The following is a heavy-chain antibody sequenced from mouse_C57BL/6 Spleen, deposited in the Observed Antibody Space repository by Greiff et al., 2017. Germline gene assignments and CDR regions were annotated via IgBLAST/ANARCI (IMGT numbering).Heavy chain of an antibody. V-gene: IGHV2-2*01. CDR2: IWSGGST. J-gene: IGHJ3*01. CDR1: GFSLTSYG. D-gene: IGHD1-1*01. CDR3: AVLNYYGSSGDWFAY. Sequence: QVQLKQSGPGLVQPSQSLSITCTVSGFSLTSYGVHWVRQSPGKGLEWLGVIWSGGSTDYNAAFISRLSISKDNSKSQVFFKMNSLQADDTAIYYCAVLNYYGSSGDWFAYWGQGTLVTVSA.